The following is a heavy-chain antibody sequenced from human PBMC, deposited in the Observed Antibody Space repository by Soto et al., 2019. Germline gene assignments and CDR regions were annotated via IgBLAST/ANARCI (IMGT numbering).Heavy chain of an antibody. V-gene: IGHV1-46*01. CDR2: INPSGGSP. J-gene: IGHJ4*02. Sequence: QVQLVQSGAEVKKPGASVKASCKASGYTFTTYDIHWVRQAPGQGLEWMGIINPSGGSPTYPQKFQGRVTMTRDTSTSTVYLELSSLTSEDTAVYYCARDLLGANSIDYWGQGTLVTVSS. CDR3: ARDLLGANSIDY. D-gene: IGHD2-8*02. CDR1: GYTFTTYD.